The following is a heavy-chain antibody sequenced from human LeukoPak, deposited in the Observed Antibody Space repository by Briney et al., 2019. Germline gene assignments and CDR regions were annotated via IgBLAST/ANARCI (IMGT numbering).Heavy chain of an antibody. V-gene: IGHV5-51*01. D-gene: IGHD1-1*01. CDR3: ARHVSGTWNSFDY. CDR2: IYPGDSDT. J-gene: IGHJ4*02. CDR1: GYSFTTYW. Sequence: GESLKISCKGSGYSFTTYWIGWVRQMPGKGLEWMGTIYPGDSDTRYSPSFQGQVTISADKSINTAYVQWSSLKASDAATYYCARHVSGTWNSFDYWGRGTLVTVS.